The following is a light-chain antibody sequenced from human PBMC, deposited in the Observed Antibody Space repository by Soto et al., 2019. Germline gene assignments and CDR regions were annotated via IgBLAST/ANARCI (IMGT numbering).Light chain of an antibody. Sequence: QSALTQPASVSGSPGQSITISCTGTSSDVGGSKLVSWYHHHPGKAPKLIIYEDTKRPSGVSTRFSGSKSGNTASLTISGLQAEDEADYSCCSYATGATWVFGGGTKLPVL. J-gene: IGLJ3*02. CDR1: SSDVGGSKL. CDR2: EDT. V-gene: IGLV2-23*01. CDR3: CSYATGATWV.